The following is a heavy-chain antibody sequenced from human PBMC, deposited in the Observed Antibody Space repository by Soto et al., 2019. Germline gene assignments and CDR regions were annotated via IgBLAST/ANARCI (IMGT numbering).Heavy chain of an antibody. Sequence: GASVKVSCKASAGTFPHYALSWVRQAPGQGLEWIGGIIPVLATTTYAQKFQGRVSIIADESTNTVYMELSSLRSEDTAVYYCACNWGNSLKNWLHPCGQGTLVTVSS. CDR2: IIPVLATT. CDR1: AGTFPHYA. CDR3: ACNWGNSLKNWLHP. J-gene: IGHJ5*02. V-gene: IGHV1-69*13. D-gene: IGHD7-27*01.